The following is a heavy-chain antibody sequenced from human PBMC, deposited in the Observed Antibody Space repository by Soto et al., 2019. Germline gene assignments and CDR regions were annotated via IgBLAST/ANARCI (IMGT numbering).Heavy chain of an antibody. CDR3: ARHEKTAKAPAHLDF. CDR2: IDPSDSYT. V-gene: IGHV5-10-1*01. Sequence: PGESPKIPCHCPGYSYRSYWFSLVRQMPGKGLEWVGRIDPSDSYTKDSLSLQGHVTISADKSISTAYLQWRSLRASDTAVYYCARHEKTAKAPAHLDFWGQGTLVTVSS. D-gene: IGHD6-25*01. CDR1: GYSYRSYW. J-gene: IGHJ4*01.